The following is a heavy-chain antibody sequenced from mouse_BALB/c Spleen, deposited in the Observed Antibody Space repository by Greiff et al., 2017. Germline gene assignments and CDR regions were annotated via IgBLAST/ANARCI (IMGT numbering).Heavy chain of an antibody. CDR3: ARERSYGYDVDYFDY. D-gene: IGHD2-2*01. CDR1: GFTFSSYG. J-gene: IGHJ2*01. V-gene: IGHV5-6-3*01. Sequence: EVKVVESGGGLVQPGGSLKLSCAASGFTFSSYGMSWVRQTPDKRLELVSTINSNGGSTYSPDSVKGRFTISRDNDKNTLYLQMSSLNSEDTAMYYCARERSYGYDVDYFDYWGQGTTLTVSS. CDR2: INSNGGST.